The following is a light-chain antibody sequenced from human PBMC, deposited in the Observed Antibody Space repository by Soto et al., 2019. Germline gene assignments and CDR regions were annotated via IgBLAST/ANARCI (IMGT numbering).Light chain of an antibody. J-gene: IGLJ1*01. CDR1: SSDVGGYNY. Sequence: QSALTQPPSATGSPGQSVTISCTGTSSDVGGYNYVSWYQQNPGKVPKLTIYEVNKRLSGVPDRFAGSQSGNTASLDVSGLQDEDEDDYYCTSYAGGNNVFGTGTKLTVL. V-gene: IGLV2-8*01. CDR3: TSYAGGNNV. CDR2: EVN.